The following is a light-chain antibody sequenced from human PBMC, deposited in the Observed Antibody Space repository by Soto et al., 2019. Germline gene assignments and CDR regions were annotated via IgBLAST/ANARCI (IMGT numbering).Light chain of an antibody. CDR1: HDMRNY. Sequence: DIQMTQSPSSLSASVGDRVTITCQASHDMRNYLNWYQQKSGKAPKLLIYGASNLEAGVPSRFSGSGSGTDFTFTISSLQPEDVPTYYCQQYDILPPTFGGGTKVEIK. CDR3: QQYDILPPT. V-gene: IGKV1-33*01. CDR2: GAS. J-gene: IGKJ4*01.